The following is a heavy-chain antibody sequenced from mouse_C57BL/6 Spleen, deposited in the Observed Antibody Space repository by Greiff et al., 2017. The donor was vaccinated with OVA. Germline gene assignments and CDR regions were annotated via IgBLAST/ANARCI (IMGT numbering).Heavy chain of an antibody. CDR2: ISSGGDYI. CDR3: TRERQRGDFDY. V-gene: IGHV5-9-1*02. CDR1: GFTFSSYA. J-gene: IGHJ2*01. Sequence: EVKLMESGEGLVKPGGSLKLSCAASGFTFSSYAMSWVRQTPEKRLEWVAYISSGGDYIYYADTVKGRFTISRDNARNNLFLQMSSLKSEDTAMYYCTRERQRGDFDYWGQGTTLPVSS.